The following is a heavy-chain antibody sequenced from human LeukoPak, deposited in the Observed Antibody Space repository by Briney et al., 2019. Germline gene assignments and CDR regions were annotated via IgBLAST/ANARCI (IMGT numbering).Heavy chain of an antibody. J-gene: IGHJ4*02. CDR2: IYSGGDI. CDR3: AGGTDFWSGYCFDS. V-gene: IGHV3-53*01. CDR1: GFTFSSYD. Sequence: GGSLRLSCAASGFTFSSYDMSWVRQAPGKGLEWVSVIYSGGDIDYTESVKGRFTISSETSKNKLYLHMNSLRVEDTAVYYCAGGTDFWSGYCFDSWGQGTLVTVSS. D-gene: IGHD3-3*01.